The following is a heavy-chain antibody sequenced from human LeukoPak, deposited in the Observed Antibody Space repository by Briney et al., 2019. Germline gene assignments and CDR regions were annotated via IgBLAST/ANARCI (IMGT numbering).Heavy chain of an antibody. D-gene: IGHD2-2*01. Sequence: GGSLRLSCAASGFTFSSYWMHWVRQAPGKGLVWVSRINSDGSSTSYADSVKGRFTISRDNAKNTLYLQMNSLRAEDTAVYYCARQPGGCSSTSCYSWFDPWAREPWSPSPQ. J-gene: IGHJ5*02. V-gene: IGHV3-74*01. CDR2: INSDGSST. CDR1: GFTFSSYW. CDR3: ARQPGGCSSTSCYSWFDP.